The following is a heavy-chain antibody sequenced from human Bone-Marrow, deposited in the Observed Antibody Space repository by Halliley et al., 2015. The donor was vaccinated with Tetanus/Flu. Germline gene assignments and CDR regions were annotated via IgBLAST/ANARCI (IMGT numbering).Heavy chain of an antibody. J-gene: IGHJ4*02. CDR2: FNSEGSPT. CDR3: VRDLDWNDAY. Sequence: KGLMWVSCFNSEGSPTTYAEYVRSRFAIPRNNAKNTVYLQMNSLGAEGTAVYYCVRDLDWNDAYWGQGTLVTVSA. V-gene: IGHV3-74*01. D-gene: IGHD1-1*01.